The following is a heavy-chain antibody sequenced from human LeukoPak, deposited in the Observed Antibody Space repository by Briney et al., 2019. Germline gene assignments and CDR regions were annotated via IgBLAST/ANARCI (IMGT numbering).Heavy chain of an antibody. V-gene: IGHV1-18*01. J-gene: IGHJ6*02. CDR1: GYTFTSYG. CDR2: ISAYNGNT. Sequence: ASVKVSCKASGYTFTSYGISWVRQAPGQGLEWIGWISAYNGNTNYAQKLQGRVTMTTDTSTSTAYMELRSLRSDDTAVYYCARDGSYSSGWDYYYYGMDVWGQGTTVTVSS. D-gene: IGHD6-19*01. CDR3: ARDGSYSSGWDYYYYGMDV.